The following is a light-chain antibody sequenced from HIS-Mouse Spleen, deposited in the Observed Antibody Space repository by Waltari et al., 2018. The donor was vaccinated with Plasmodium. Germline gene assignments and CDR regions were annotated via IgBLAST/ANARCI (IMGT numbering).Light chain of an antibody. V-gene: IGKV1-39*01. CDR1: QSISSY. Sequence: DIQMTQSPSSLSASVGDRVTITCRASQSISSYLNWYQQKPGKAPKLLIYAASSLQSGVPSRFSCSGSGTDFTLTLSSLQPEYFATYYCQQSYSTWTFGQGTKVEIK. CDR2: AAS. J-gene: IGKJ1*01. CDR3: QQSYSTWT.